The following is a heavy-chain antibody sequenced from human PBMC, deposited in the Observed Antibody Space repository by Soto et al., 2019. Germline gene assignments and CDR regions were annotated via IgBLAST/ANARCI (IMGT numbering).Heavy chain of an antibody. V-gene: IGHV4-39*01. Sequence: SETLSLTCTVSGGSISSSSYYWGWIRQPPGKGLEWIGSIYYSGSTYYNPSLKSRVTISVDTSKNQFSLKLSSVTAADTAVYYCARAYCSSTSCYLKAGIVGGYWYFDLWGRGTLVTVSS. J-gene: IGHJ2*01. CDR2: IYYSGST. CDR1: GGSISSSSYY. D-gene: IGHD2-2*01. CDR3: ARAYCSSTSCYLKAGIVGGYWYFDL.